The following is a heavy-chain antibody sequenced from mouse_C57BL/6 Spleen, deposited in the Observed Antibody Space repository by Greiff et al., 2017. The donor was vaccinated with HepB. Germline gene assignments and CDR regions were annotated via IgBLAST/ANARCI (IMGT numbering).Heavy chain of an antibody. CDR2: IRNKANGYTT. J-gene: IGHJ2*01. Sequence: EVMLVESGGGLVQPGGSLSLSCAASGFTFTDYYMSWVRQPPGKALEWLGFIRNKANGYTTEYSASVKGRFTISRDNSQSILYLQMNALRAEDSATYYCARLLLRYFDYWGQGTTLTVSS. V-gene: IGHV7-3*01. D-gene: IGHD1-1*01. CDR1: GFTFTDYY. CDR3: ARLLLRYFDY.